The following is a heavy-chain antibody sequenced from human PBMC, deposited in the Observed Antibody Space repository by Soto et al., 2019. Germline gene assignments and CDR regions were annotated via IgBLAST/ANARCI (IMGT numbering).Heavy chain of an antibody. V-gene: IGHV3-48*02. CDR3: VRVYASNTFDI. Sequence: PVGSLRLSCAASGFTFISYSMSWVRQAPGKGLEWVSYISNSGSVIHDADSVKGRFTISRDNAKNSLSLQMNSLRDEDTALYYCVRVYASNTFDIWGQGTVVTV. J-gene: IGHJ3*02. CDR1: GFTFISYS. CDR2: ISNSGSVI. D-gene: IGHD2-2*01.